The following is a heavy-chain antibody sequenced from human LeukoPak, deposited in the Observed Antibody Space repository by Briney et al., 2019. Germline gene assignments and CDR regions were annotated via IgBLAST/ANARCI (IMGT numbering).Heavy chain of an antibody. D-gene: IGHD3-22*01. CDR2: INHSGST. V-gene: IGHV4-34*01. J-gene: IGHJ4*02. CDR1: GGSFSGYY. CDR3: ARGGGSSGYYCDY. Sequence: SETLSLTRAVYGGSFSGYYWSWIRQPPGKGLEWIGEINHSGSTNYNPSLKSRVTISVDTSKNQFSLKLSSVTAADTAVYYCARGGGSSGYYCDYWGQGTLVTVSS.